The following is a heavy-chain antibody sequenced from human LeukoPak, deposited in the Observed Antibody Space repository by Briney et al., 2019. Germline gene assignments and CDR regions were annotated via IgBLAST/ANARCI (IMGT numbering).Heavy chain of an antibody. CDR1: GFSFNIYS. CDR2: ISSTSSYI. Sequence: PGGSLRLSRAASGFSFNIYSMNWVRQAPGKGLEWVSSISSTSSYIYYADSVKGRFTVSRDNARNSLFLQMNSLRAEDTAVYYCAREFADSWGQGTLVIVSS. J-gene: IGHJ4*02. V-gene: IGHV3-21*01. CDR3: AREFADS.